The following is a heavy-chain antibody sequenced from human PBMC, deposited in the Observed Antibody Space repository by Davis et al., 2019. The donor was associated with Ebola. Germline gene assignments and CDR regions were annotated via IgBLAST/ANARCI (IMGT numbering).Heavy chain of an antibody. V-gene: IGHV1-69*06. Sequence: AASVKVSCKASGGTFSSYGISWVRQAPGQGLEWMGGIIPIFGTTNYAQKFQGRVTIIADKSTSTAYMELSSLRSEDTAVYYCARERFISGYMLDSWGQGTLVTVSS. D-gene: IGHD3-9*01. CDR3: ARERFISGYMLDS. CDR2: IIPIFGTT. J-gene: IGHJ5*01. CDR1: GGTFSSYG.